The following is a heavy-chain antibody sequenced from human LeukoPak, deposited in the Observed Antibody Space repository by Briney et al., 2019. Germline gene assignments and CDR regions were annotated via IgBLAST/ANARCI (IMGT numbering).Heavy chain of an antibody. CDR1: GFTFSSYG. D-gene: IGHD3-22*01. J-gene: IGHJ4*02. CDR3: AKDSSGYSWYFDY. Sequence: LAGGSLRLSCAASGFTFSSYGMHWVRQAPGKGLEWVAVIWYDGSNKYYADSVKGRFAISRDNSKNTLYLQMNSLRAEDTAVYYCAKDSSGYSWYFDYWGQGTLVTVSS. CDR2: IWYDGSNK. V-gene: IGHV3-33*06.